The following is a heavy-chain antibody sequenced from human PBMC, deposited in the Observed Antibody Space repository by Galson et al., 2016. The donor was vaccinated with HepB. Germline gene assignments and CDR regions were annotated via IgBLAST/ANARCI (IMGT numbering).Heavy chain of an antibody. J-gene: IGHJ6*04. D-gene: IGHD3-16*01. CDR1: GFIFRSYA. Sequence: SLRLSCADSGFIFRSYAMNGVRQAPGKGLECLAVISNDGSNKYYADSVKGRFTISSDNSKNTLYLQMNSRRAVDTAVYYCARLIASPRNDYYYYGVDVWGKGTTVTVSS. CDR2: ISNDGSNK. CDR3: ARLIASPRNDYYYYGVDV. V-gene: IGHV3-30-3*01.